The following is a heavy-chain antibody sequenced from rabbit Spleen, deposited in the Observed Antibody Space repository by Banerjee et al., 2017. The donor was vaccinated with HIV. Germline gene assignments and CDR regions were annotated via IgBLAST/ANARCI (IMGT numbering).Heavy chain of an antibody. D-gene: IGHD4-1*01. CDR2: IEPIFGNT. V-gene: IGHV1S47*01. J-gene: IGHJ4*01. Sequence: QEQLVESGGGLVKPGGSLKLSCKASGFDFRHYGMSWVRQAPGKGLEWIGYIEPIFGNTYYANWVNGRFTISSHNAQNTVDLQMNSLTPADTATYFCARNYNSAWDLWGPGTLVTVS. CDR1: GFDFRHYG. CDR3: ARNYNSAWDL.